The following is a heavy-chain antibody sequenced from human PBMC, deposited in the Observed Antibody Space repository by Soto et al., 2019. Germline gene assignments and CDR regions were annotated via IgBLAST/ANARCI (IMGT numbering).Heavy chain of an antibody. Sequence: SETLSLTCTVSGDSIISSDFYWGWVRQPPGKGLEWFGSIFYLGSSYYNPSLKSRVTMSVDTSKNQFSLRLRSVTAADTALDFCARHTLALRKNNWFDPWGQCSMVTVAS. D-gene: IGHD3-3*02. CDR2: IFYLGSS. CDR1: GDSIISSDFY. V-gene: IGHV4-39*01. CDR3: ARHTLALRKNNWFDP. J-gene: IGHJ5*02.